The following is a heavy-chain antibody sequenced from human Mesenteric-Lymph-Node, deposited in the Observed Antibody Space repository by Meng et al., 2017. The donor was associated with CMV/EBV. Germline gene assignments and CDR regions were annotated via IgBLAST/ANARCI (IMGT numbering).Heavy chain of an antibody. Sequence: GYYLYWVRQAPGQGPVWMASINPDTGATHYSQNLQDRVTVTRDTSTSTAYLELSGLRSDDSAIYYCARGRTEYCSDTNCFFPRLDSWGQGTLVTVSS. CDR2: INPDTGAT. V-gene: IGHV1-2*02. CDR3: ARGRTEYCSDTNCFFPRLDS. J-gene: IGHJ4*02. CDR1: GYY. D-gene: IGHD2-2*01.